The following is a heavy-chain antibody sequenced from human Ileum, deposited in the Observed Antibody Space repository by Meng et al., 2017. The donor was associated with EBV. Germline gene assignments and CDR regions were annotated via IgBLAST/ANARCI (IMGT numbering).Heavy chain of an antibody. D-gene: IGHD3-10*01. CDR1: WYTFRSIVVR. CDR3: ARRGYYGSGSLDF. J-gene: IGHJ4*02. CDR2: IYCGDDG. Sequence: LTQSGPGLENHNETLTLPCNSSWYTFRSIVVRWVCSRPPPGQASSWCALIYCGDDGRYSQSLKSMLTITKATSKTPVVLTMSLMAPEATASYYFARRGYYGSGSLDFWGQGTLVTVSS. V-gene: IGHV2-5*02.